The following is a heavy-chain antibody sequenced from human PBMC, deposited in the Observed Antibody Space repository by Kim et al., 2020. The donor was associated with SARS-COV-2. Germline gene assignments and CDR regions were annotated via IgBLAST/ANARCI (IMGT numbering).Heavy chain of an antibody. CDR2: IWYDGSNK. D-gene: IGHD5-12*01. Sequence: GGSLRLSCAVSGFTFSSYGMHWVRQAPGKGLEWVAVIWYDGSNKYYADSVKGRFTISRDNSKNTLYLQMNSLRAEDTAVYYCARDYAEMATIKAGYYYGMDVWGQGTTVTVSS. CDR1: GFTFSSYG. CDR3: ARDYAEMATIKAGYYYGMDV. J-gene: IGHJ6*02. V-gene: IGHV3-33*01.